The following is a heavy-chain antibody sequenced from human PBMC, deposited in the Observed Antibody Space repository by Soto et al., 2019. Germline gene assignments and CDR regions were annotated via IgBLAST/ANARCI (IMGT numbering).Heavy chain of an antibody. Sequence: PSETLSLTCTGSGGSIRNYYWTWIRQPPGKGLEWIGYIYHSGNTKFNPSLKSRVTISLDTSKNQVSLKLSSVTAADTAVYYCAREVPRPPFYFASWGQGTLVPVSS. J-gene: IGHJ4*02. D-gene: IGHD3-10*01. V-gene: IGHV4-59*01. CDR1: GGSIRNYY. CDR3: AREVPRPPFYFAS. CDR2: IYHSGNT.